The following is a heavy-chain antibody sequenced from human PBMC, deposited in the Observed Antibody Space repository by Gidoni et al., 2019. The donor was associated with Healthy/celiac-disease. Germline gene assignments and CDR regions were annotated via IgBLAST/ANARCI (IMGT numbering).Heavy chain of an antibody. CDR2: IYYSGST. V-gene: IGHV4-31*03. D-gene: IGHD6-13*01. CDR1: GGSISSGGYY. J-gene: IGHJ4*02. Sequence: QVQLQESGPGLVKPSQTLSLTCTVSGGSISSGGYYWSWIRPHPGKGLEWIGYIYYSGSTYYNPSLKSRVTISVDTSKNQFSLKLSSVTAADTAVYYCARVTSIAAAGTEEFDYWGQGTLVTVSS. CDR3: ARVTSIAAAGTEEFDY.